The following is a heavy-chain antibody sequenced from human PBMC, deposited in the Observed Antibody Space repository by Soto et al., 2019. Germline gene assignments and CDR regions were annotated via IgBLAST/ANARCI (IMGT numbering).Heavy chain of an antibody. D-gene: IGHD4-17*01. CDR1: GFTFSSYA. CDR3: ARAYGDYFDY. Sequence: ESVGGVVQPGRSLRLSCAASGFTFSSYAMHWVRQAPGKGLEWVAVISYDGSNKYYADSVKGRFTISRDNSKNTLYLQMNSLRAEDTAVYYCARAYGDYFDYWGQGTLVTVSS. J-gene: IGHJ4*02. CDR2: ISYDGSNK. V-gene: IGHV3-30-3*01.